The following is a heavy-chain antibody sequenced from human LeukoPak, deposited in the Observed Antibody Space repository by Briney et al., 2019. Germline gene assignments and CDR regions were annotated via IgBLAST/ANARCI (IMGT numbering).Heavy chain of an antibody. J-gene: IGHJ4*02. Sequence: GESLKISCKGSGYSFTNYWITWVRHLPGKGLELMGNIDPSDSYTNYSPSFQGHVTISADKSINTAYLQWSSLKASDTAMYHCARHSPSLRYCSGGNCFLRYSGQGTLVTVSS. CDR3: ARHSPSLRYCSGGNCFLRY. V-gene: IGHV5-10-1*01. D-gene: IGHD2-15*01. CDR1: GYSFTNYW. CDR2: IDPSDSYT.